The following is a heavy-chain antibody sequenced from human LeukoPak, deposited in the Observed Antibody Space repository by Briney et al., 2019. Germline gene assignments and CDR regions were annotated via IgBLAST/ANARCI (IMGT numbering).Heavy chain of an antibody. D-gene: IGHD3-22*01. J-gene: IGHJ3*02. V-gene: IGHV1-18*01. CDR1: GYTFTSYG. CDR2: ISVYNGST. CDR3: ARRSRVYYDSGGFYDAFDI. Sequence: ASVKVSCKASGYTFTSYGITWVRQAPGQGLEWMGWISVYNGSTNYAQKLQGRVTMTTDTSTSTVYMELGSLRSDDTAVYYCARRSRVYYDSGGFYDAFDIWGQGTMVTVSS.